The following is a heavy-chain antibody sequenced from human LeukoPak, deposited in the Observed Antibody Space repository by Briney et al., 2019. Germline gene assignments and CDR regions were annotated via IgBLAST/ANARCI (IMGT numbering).Heavy chain of an antibody. CDR2: IYSSGST. J-gene: IGHJ4*02. Sequence: PSEALSLTCAVSGASVSGSNYYWGWIRQPPGKGLEWIGNIYSSGSTYYNASLQSRVTISIDTSKNQFSLRLNSVTAADTAMYYCAKSGGYGLIDYWGQGTRVTVSS. V-gene: IGHV4-39*01. CDR1: GASVSGSNYY. CDR3: AKSGGYGLIDY. D-gene: IGHD1-26*01.